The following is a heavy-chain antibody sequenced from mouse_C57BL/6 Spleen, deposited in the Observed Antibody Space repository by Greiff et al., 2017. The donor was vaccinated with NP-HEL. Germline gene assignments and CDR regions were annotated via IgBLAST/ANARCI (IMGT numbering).Heavy chain of an antibody. CDR2: IYPGDGDT. V-gene: IGHV1-82*01. CDR1: GYAFSSSW. D-gene: IGHD1-1*01. J-gene: IGHJ4*01. Sequence: VQLQQSGPELVKPGASVKISCKASGYAFSSSWMNWVKQRPGKGLEWIGRIYPGDGDTNYNGKFKGKATLTADKSSSTAYMQLSSLTSEDSAVYFCARERSYYGSSYYAMDYLGPGTSVTVSS. CDR3: ARERSYYGSSYYAMDY.